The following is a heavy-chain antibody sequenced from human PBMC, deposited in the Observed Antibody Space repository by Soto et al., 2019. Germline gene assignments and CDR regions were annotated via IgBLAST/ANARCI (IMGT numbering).Heavy chain of an antibody. Sequence: EVQLVESGGGSVQPGGSLRLACAASGFTFTTSWMSWVRQPAGKGLEHVASINADGSERNYVDSVRGRFTISRDNARQSLYLQLNRLRAEDTAVFYCARNLRYSQFDYWGQGALVTVSS. CDR2: INADGSER. D-gene: IGHD3-9*01. J-gene: IGHJ4*02. CDR3: ARNLRYSQFDY. CDR1: GFTFTTSW. V-gene: IGHV3-7*01.